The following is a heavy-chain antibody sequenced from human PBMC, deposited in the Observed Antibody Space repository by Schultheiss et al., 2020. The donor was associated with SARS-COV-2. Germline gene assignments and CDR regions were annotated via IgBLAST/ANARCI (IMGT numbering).Heavy chain of an antibody. J-gene: IGHJ6*02. CDR1: GGSISGYY. V-gene: IGHV4-59*01. CDR3: ASAHPYCSGGSCYYYYGMDV. CDR2: IYYSGST. Sequence: SETLSLTCAVSGGSISGYYWSWIRQPPGAGLEWIGYIYYSGSTNYNPSLKSRVTISVDTSKNQFSLKLSSVTAADTAVYYCASAHPYCSGGSCYYYYGMDVWGQGTTVTVSS. D-gene: IGHD2-15*01.